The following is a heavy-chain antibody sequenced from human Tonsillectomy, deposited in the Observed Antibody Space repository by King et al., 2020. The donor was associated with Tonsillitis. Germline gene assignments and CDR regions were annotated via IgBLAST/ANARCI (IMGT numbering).Heavy chain of an antibody. V-gene: IGHV3-23*04. CDR2: ISGSGGST. D-gene: IGHD6-19*01. CDR1: GFTFSSYA. CDR3: AKEDGSGWSFYYGMDV. J-gene: IGHJ6*02. Sequence: VQLVESGGGLVQPGGSLRLSCAASGFTFSSYAMSWVRQAPGKGLEWVSAISGSGGSTYYADSVKGRFTISRDNSKNTLYLPMNGMIAEDTAVYYCAKEDGSGWSFYYGMDVWGQGTTVTVSS.